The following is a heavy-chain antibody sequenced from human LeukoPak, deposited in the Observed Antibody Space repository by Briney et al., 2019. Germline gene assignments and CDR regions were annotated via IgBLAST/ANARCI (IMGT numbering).Heavy chain of an antibody. J-gene: IGHJ5*02. V-gene: IGHV4-34*01. D-gene: IGHD3-3*01. CDR1: GGSFSGYY. CDR2: INHSGST. CDR3: ARGRRRITISGVVDTAGRRFDP. Sequence: PSETLSLTCAVYGGSFSGYYWSWIRQPQGKGLEWIGEINHSGSTNYNPSLKSRVTISVDTSKNQFSLKLSSVTAADTAVYYCARGRRRITISGVVDTAGRRFDPWGQGTLVTVSS.